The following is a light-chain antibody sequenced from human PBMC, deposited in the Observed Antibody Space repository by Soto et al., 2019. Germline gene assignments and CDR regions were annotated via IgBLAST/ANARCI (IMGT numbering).Light chain of an antibody. J-gene: IGLJ1*01. Sequence: QAVVTQPPSVSGAPGQRVTISCTGSSSNIGAGYDVHWYQQLPGTAPKLLIYGNSNRPSGVPDRFSGSKSGTSASLAITGLQAEDEADYYCSSYAGSNNPYVFGTGTKVTVL. CDR3: SSYAGSNNPYV. V-gene: IGLV1-40*01. CDR2: GNS. CDR1: SSNIGAGYD.